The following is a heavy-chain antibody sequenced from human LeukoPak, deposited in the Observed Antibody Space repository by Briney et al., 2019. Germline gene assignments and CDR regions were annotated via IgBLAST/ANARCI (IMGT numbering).Heavy chain of an antibody. V-gene: IGHV5-51*01. CDR1: GYIFTTNW. CDR3: ARRAGDSVTKRAFDF. D-gene: IGHD4-17*01. J-gene: IGHJ3*01. Sequence: GGSLKISCKGSGYIFTTNWIGRGRQMPGKGLEGMGIIYPGDSDIRYNPSFQGQVTISADNSISTAYLQWRSLKASDTAMYYCARRAGDSVTKRAFDFWGQGTMVTVSS. CDR2: IYPGDSDI.